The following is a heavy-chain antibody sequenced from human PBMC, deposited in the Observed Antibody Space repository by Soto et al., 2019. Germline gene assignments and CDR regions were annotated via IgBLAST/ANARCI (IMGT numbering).Heavy chain of an antibody. J-gene: IGHJ6*02. CDR3: ARGDSTDCSNGVCSFFYNRDMDV. CDR1: GYSFTDYH. D-gene: IGHD2-8*01. Sequence: ASVKVSCKASGYSFTDYHIHWVRQAPGQGLEWLGRINPKSGGTSTAQKFQGWVTMTTDTSISTASMELTRLTPDDTAIYYCARGDSTDCSNGVCSFFYNRDMDVWCQGTTVTVSS. CDR2: INPKSGGT. V-gene: IGHV1-2*04.